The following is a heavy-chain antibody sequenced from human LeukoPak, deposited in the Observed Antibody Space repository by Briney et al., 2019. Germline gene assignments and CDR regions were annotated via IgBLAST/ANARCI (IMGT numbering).Heavy chain of an antibody. CDR2: ISWNSGSI. CDR3: AKDIKFAAVAGSKNGMDV. V-gene: IGHV3-9*01. D-gene: IGHD6-19*01. Sequence: TGGSLRLSCAASGFTFDDYAMHWVRQAPGKGLEWVSGISWNSGSIGYADSVKGRFTISRDNAKNSLYLQMNSLRAEDTALYYCAKDIKFAAVAGSKNGMDVWGQGTTVTVSS. J-gene: IGHJ6*02. CDR1: GFTFDDYA.